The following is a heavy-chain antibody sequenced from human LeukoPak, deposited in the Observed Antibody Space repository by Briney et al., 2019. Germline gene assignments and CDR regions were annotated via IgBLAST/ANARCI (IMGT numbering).Heavy chain of an antibody. J-gene: IGHJ4*02. CDR3: ARATVAGSYLFDY. D-gene: IGHD3-10*01. CDR2: ISSSGSTI. V-gene: IGHV3-48*03. CDR1: GFTFSSYE. Sequence: GGSLRLSCAASGFTFSSYEMNWVRQAPGKGLEWVSYISSSGSTIYYADSVKGRFTISRDNAKNSLYLQMNSLRAEDTAVCYCARATVAGSYLFDYWGQGTLVTVSS.